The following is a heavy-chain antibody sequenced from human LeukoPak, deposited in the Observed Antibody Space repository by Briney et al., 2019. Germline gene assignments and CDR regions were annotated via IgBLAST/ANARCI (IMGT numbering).Heavy chain of an antibody. D-gene: IGHD1-26*01. V-gene: IGHV3-30-3*01. CDR3: ARADVGASVGVGDY. CDR1: GFTFSSYA. CDR2: ISYDGSNK. Sequence: GGSLRLSCAASGFTFSSYAMHWVRQAPGKGLEWVAVISYDGSNKYYADSVKGRFTISRDNAKNSLYLQMNSLRVEDTAVYYCARADVGASVGVGDYWGQGTLVTVSS. J-gene: IGHJ4*02.